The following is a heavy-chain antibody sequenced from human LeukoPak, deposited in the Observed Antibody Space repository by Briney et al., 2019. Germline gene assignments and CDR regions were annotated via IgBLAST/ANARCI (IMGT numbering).Heavy chain of an antibody. D-gene: IGHD6-13*01. CDR1: GGSFSGYY. Sequence: PSETPSLTCAVYGGSFSGYYWSWIRQPPGKGLEWIGEINHSGSTNYNPSLKSRVTISVDTSKNQFSLKLSSVTAADTAVYYGARGAESPRRRYSSSWYVGYGMDAWGQGTTVTVSS. V-gene: IGHV4-34*01. CDR3: ARGAESPRRRYSSSWYVGYGMDA. J-gene: IGHJ6*02. CDR2: INHSGST.